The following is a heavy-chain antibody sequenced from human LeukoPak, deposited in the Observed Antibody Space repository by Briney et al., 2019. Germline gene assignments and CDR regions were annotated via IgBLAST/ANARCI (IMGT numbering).Heavy chain of an antibody. J-gene: IGHJ3*02. Sequence: KPSETLSLTCAVYGGSFSGYYWSWIRQPPGKGLEWIGYICYSGSTNYNPSLKSRVTISVDTSKNQFSLKLSSVTAADTAVYYCARVRYYYDSSGYYETAFDIWGRGTMVTVSS. CDR1: GGSFSGYY. CDR2: ICYSGST. CDR3: ARVRYYYDSSGYYETAFDI. D-gene: IGHD3-22*01. V-gene: IGHV4-59*01.